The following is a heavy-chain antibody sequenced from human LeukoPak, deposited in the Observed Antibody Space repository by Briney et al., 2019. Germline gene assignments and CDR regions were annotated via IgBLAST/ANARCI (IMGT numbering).Heavy chain of an antibody. CDR1: GFTFSSYA. CDR3: ARARDYYMDV. Sequence: GGSLRLSCAASGFTFSSYAMSWVRQAPGKGLEWVANIKQDGSEKNYVDSVKGRFTISRDNAKNSLYLQMNSLRAEDTAVYYCARARDYYMDVWGNGTTDIVSS. V-gene: IGHV3-7*01. CDR2: IKQDGSEK. J-gene: IGHJ6*03.